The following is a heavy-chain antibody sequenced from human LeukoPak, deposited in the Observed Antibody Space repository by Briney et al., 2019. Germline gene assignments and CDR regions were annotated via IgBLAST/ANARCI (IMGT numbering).Heavy chain of an antibody. V-gene: IGHV1-69*13. D-gene: IGHD1-26*01. CDR2: IIPIFGTA. CDR1: GGTFSIYV. CDR3: ARGGSGNYYGPAG. Sequence: ASVNVSFRASGGTFSIYVISWVRQAPGQGLEWMGGIIPIFGTANYAQKFQGRVTITADESTSTAYMELSSLRSEDTAVYYCARGGSGNYYGPAGWGQGTLVTVSS. J-gene: IGHJ4*02.